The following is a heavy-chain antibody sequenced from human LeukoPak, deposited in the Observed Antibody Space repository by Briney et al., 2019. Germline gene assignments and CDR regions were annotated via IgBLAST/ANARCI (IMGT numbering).Heavy chain of an antibody. CDR2: INHSGST. D-gene: IGHD3-10*01. Sequence: SETLSLTCAVYGGSFSGYYWSWIRQPPGKGLEWIGEINHSGSTNYIPSLKSRVTISVDTSKNQFSLKLSSVTAADTAVYYCARGFYGSGSYYYYYYYMDVWGKGTTVTVSS. CDR3: ARGFYGSGSYYYYYYYMDV. CDR1: GGSFSGYY. V-gene: IGHV4-34*01. J-gene: IGHJ6*03.